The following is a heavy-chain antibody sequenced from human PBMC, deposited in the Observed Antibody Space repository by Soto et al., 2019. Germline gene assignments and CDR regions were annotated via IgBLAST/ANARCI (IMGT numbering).Heavy chain of an antibody. V-gene: IGHV4-31*03. D-gene: IGHD5-12*01. Sequence: SETLSLTCTVSGGSTSSGSYYWSWIRQHPGKGLEWIGYIYYTGGTYQNPSLKSRATISLDTSENQFSLKLSSVTAADTAIYYCAGDFRGYGRFDYWGQGTLVTVSS. CDR3: AGDFRGYGRFDY. CDR1: GGSTSSGSYY. J-gene: IGHJ4*02. CDR2: IYYTGGT.